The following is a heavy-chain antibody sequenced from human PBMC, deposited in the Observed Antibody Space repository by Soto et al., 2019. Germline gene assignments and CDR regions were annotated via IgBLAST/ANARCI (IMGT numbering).Heavy chain of an antibody. V-gene: IGHV4-31*03. D-gene: IGHD5-12*01. Sequence: SETLSLTCTVSGGSTSSGSYYWSWIRQHPGKGLEWIGYIYYTGGTYQNPSLKSRATISLDTSENQFSLKLSSVTAADTAIYYCAGDFRGYGRFDYWGQGTLVTVSS. CDR3: AGDFRGYGRFDY. CDR1: GGSTSSGSYY. J-gene: IGHJ4*02. CDR2: IYYTGGT.